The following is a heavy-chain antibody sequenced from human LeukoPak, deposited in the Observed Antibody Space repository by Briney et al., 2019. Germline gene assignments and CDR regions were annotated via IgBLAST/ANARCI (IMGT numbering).Heavy chain of an antibody. CDR3: ARADGGLRTFPGY. CDR2: ISTYNGNT. Sequence: AASVKVSCKASGYTFTSYGINWVRQAPGQGLEWMGWISTYNGNTNYAQKLQDRVTMTTDTSTSTAYMELRSLRSDDTAVYYCARADGGLRTFPGYWGQGTLVTVSS. CDR1: GYTFTSYG. J-gene: IGHJ4*02. D-gene: IGHD4-17*01. V-gene: IGHV1-18*01.